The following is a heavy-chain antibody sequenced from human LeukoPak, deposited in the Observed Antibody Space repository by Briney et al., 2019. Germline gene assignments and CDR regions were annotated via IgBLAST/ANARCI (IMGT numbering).Heavy chain of an antibody. V-gene: IGHV3-21*01. J-gene: IGHJ4*02. CDR3: ATSGNYYLKY. D-gene: IGHD1-26*01. CDR1: GFTFSGYS. CDR2: FGTRSTSI. Sequence: GGSLRLSCTASGFTFSGYSMNWIRQAPGKGLEWVSSFGTRSTSIYHAGSVKGRFTISRDNAKNALSLQMNSLRDEDTAVYYCATSGNYYLKYWGQGTLVTVSS.